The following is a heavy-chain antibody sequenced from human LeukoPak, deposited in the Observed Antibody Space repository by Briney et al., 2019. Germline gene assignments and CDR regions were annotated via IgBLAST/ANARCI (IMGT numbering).Heavy chain of an antibody. CDR1: GFTFSSYG. V-gene: IGHV3-23*01. Sequence: GGSLRLSCAVSGFTFSSYGMSWVRQAPGKGLEWVSAISGSGGSTYYAASVKGRFTISRDNSKNTLYLQMNSLRAEDTAVYYCAKDSRGYQDYFDYWGQGTLVTVSS. D-gene: IGHD3-22*01. CDR3: AKDSRGYQDYFDY. J-gene: IGHJ4*02. CDR2: ISGSGGST.